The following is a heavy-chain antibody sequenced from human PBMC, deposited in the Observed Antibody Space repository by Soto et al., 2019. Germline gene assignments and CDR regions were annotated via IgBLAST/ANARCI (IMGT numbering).Heavy chain of an antibody. J-gene: IGHJ4*02. CDR1: GLTFSKAW. CDR3: TTDALRFLEWLSY. D-gene: IGHD3-3*01. V-gene: IGHV3-15*01. Sequence: EVQLVESGGGLVKPGGSLRLSCAASGLTFSKAWMSWVRQAPGKGLEWVGRIKSKTDGGTTDYAAPVKARFTITRDDSKNTLYLQMNSLKTEDTAVYYCTTDALRFLEWLSYWGQGTLVTVSS. CDR2: IKSKTDGGTT.